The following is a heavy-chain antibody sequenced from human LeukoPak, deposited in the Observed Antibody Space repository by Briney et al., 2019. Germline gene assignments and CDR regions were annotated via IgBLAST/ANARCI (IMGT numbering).Heavy chain of an antibody. CDR3: ARAGIDRFDAFDI. Sequence: GRSLRLSCAASGFTFDDYAMHWVRQAPGKGLEWVSGISWNSGSIGYADSVKGRFTISRGNAKNSLYLQMNSLRAEDTAVYYCARAGIDRFDAFDIWGQGTMVTVSS. CDR2: ISWNSGSI. D-gene: IGHD1-26*01. CDR1: GFTFDDYA. J-gene: IGHJ3*02. V-gene: IGHV3-9*01.